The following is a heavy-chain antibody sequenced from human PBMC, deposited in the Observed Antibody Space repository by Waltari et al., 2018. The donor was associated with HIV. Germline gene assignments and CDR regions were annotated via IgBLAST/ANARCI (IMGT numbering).Heavy chain of an antibody. CDR1: GFTVSSHY. Sequence: EVQLVESGGGLVQPGGSLRLSCAASGFTVSSHYMSWVRQAPGKGLEWGLISYSWGSTYYADYVKGRFNISRDNAKNTLYLQMNSLRAEDTAVYYCARSEVAGLSYYFDYWGQGTLVTVSS. CDR2: SYSWGST. D-gene: IGHD6-19*01. V-gene: IGHV3-66*01. J-gene: IGHJ4*02. CDR3: ARSEVAGLSYYFDY.